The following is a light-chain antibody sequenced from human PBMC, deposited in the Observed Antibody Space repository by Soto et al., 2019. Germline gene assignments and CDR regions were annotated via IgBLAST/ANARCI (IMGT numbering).Light chain of an antibody. CDR2: AAS. CDR1: QSISSY. J-gene: IGKJ1*01. Sequence: DIQMTQSPSSLSASVGDRVTITCRASQSISSYLNWYQQKPGKAPKLLIYAASSLQSGVPSRFSGSGSGTDFTLPISSLQPEDFATYYCQQSYSTPQTFGQGTKVDIK. CDR3: QQSYSTPQT. V-gene: IGKV1-39*01.